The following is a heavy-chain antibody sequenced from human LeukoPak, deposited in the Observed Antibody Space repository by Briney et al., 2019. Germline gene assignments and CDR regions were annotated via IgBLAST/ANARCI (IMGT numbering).Heavy chain of an antibody. J-gene: IGHJ4*02. CDR3: ARGRAFSRH. V-gene: IGHV4-38-2*01. CDR2: MSHSGST. Sequence: SETLSLTCAVSDYSISSGYHWAWIRQSPGKGLEWIGSMSHSGSTNYNPSLKSRVTISVDTSKNQFSLKLSSVTAADTAVYYCARGRAFSRHWGQGTLVTVSS. CDR1: DYSISSGYH. D-gene: IGHD3-3*02.